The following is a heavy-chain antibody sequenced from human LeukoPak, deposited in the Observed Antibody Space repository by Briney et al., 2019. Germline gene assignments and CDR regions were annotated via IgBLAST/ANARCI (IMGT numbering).Heavy chain of an antibody. CDR2: IYYSGTT. V-gene: IGHV4-59*01. J-gene: IGHJ5*02. Sequence: SETLSLTCIVSGGSISHYYWNWIRQPPGKGLEWIGYIYYSGTTNYNPSLKSRVAISVDTSKNQFSLKLSSVTTADTAVYYCARGFTLFDPWGQGTLVTVSS. CDR3: ARGFTLFDP. D-gene: IGHD2/OR15-2a*01. CDR1: GGSISHYY.